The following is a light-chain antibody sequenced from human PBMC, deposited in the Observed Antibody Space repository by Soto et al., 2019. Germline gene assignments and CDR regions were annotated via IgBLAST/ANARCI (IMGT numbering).Light chain of an antibody. CDR1: QSISSK. CDR3: QQYHKWPPIT. V-gene: IGKV3-15*01. J-gene: IGKJ5*01. Sequence: ELVMTQSPATLSVSPGERATLSCRASQSISSKLAWYQQKPGQAPRLLIYGASTRATGVTARFRGGGSGTEFTLTISSLQSEDSAVYYCQQYHKWPPITFGQGTRLEIK. CDR2: GAS.